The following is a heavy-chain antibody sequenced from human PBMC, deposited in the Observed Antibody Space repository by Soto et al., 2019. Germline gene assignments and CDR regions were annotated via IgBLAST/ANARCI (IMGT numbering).Heavy chain of an antibody. CDR1: GYTLTELF. CDR3: ANYGSGSYPNFDY. V-gene: IGHV1-24*01. Sequence: GASVKVSCKVSGYTLTELFMHWVRQAPGKRLEWMGGFDPEDGETIYAQKFQGRVTMTEDTSTDTAYMELSSLRSEDTAVYYCANYGSGSYPNFDYWGQGTLVTVSS. D-gene: IGHD3-10*01. CDR2: FDPEDGET. J-gene: IGHJ4*02.